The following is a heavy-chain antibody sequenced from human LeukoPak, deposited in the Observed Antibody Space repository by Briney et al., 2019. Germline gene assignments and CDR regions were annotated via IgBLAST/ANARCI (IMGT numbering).Heavy chain of an antibody. Sequence: GXSLRLSCAASGFTFSSYAMSWVRQAPGKGLEWVSAISGSGGSTYYADSVKGRFTISRDNSKNTLYLQMNSLRAEDTAVYYCAKESGLWFGESPFGYWGQGTLVTVSS. CDR3: AKESGLWFGESPFGY. CDR2: ISGSGGST. CDR1: GFTFSSYA. D-gene: IGHD3-10*01. V-gene: IGHV3-23*01. J-gene: IGHJ4*02.